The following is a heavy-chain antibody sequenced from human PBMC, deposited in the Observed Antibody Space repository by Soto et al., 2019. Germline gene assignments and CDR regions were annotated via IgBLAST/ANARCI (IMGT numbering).Heavy chain of an antibody. CDR2: ISGSGRTT. CDR3: AKGVTTIVATGSWFDH. CDR1: GFTLNSYA. J-gene: IGHJ5*02. Sequence: PGGALGLCCAVSGFTLNSYAMNWVRQAPGKGLEWVSSISGSGRTTHYADAVKGRFTISRDNSKNTLFLQMNSLRSEDTAVYYCAKGVTTIVATGSWFDHWGQGTLVPVSS. D-gene: IGHD5-12*01. V-gene: IGHV3-23*01.